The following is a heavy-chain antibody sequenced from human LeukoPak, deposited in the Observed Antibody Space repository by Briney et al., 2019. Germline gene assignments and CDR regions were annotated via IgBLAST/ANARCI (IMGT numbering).Heavy chain of an antibody. Sequence: PSETLSLTCAVYGGSFSGYYWSWIRQPPGKGLEWIGEINHSGSTNYNPSLKSRVTISVDTSKNQFSLKLSSVTAADTAVYYCASRYYDSSGYNRGDAFDIWGQGTMVTVSS. V-gene: IGHV4-34*09. CDR1: GGSFSGYY. CDR3: ASRYYDSSGYNRGDAFDI. J-gene: IGHJ3*02. D-gene: IGHD3-22*01. CDR2: INHSGST.